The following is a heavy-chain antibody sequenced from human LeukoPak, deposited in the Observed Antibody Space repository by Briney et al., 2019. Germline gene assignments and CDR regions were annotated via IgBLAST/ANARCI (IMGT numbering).Heavy chain of an antibody. V-gene: IGHV4-34*01. CDR2: INHSGST. CDR3: ARGPPYYDILTGYRHLNWFDP. D-gene: IGHD3-9*01. Sequence: SETLSLTCAVYGGSFSGYYWSWIRQPPGKGLEWIGEINHSGSTNYNPSLTSRVTISVGTSKNQFSLKLSSVTAADTAVYYCARGPPYYDILTGYRHLNWFDPWGQGTLVTVSS. J-gene: IGHJ5*02. CDR1: GGSFSGYY.